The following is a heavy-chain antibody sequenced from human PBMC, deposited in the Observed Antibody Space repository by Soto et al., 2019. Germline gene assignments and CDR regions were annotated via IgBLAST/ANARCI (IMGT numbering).Heavy chain of an antibody. CDR3: ATDPRNYEIDY. CDR1: GFTFTHAW. J-gene: IGHJ4*02. CDR2: IKTKTDGGTI. V-gene: IGHV3-15*01. Sequence: GGSLRLSCAVSGFTFTHAWMNWVRQAPGQGLEWVGRIKTKTDGGTIDYAAPVKGRFTISRDDSTNTLYLQMNSLKTEDTGMYFCATDPRNYEIDYWGQGSLVTVSS. D-gene: IGHD4-4*01.